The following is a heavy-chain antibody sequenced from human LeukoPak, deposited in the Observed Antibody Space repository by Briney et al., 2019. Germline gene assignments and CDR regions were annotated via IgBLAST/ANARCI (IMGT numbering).Heavy chain of an antibody. CDR3: ARAHSGYCSSTSCYSNWFDP. J-gene: IGHJ5*02. Sequence: GGSLRLSCAASGFTFSSYWMHWVRQAPGKGLVSVSRINSDGSSTSYADSVKGRFTISRDNAKNTLYLQMNSLRAEDTAVYYCARAHSGYCSSTSCYSNWFDPWGQGTLVTVSS. V-gene: IGHV3-74*01. CDR2: INSDGSST. D-gene: IGHD2-2*03. CDR1: GFTFSSYW.